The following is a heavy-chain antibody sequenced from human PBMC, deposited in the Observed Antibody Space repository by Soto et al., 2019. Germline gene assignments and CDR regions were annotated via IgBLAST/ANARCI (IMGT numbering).Heavy chain of an antibody. Sequence: EVQLLESGGGLVQPGGSLRLSCAASGFTFSSYGMSWVRKAPGKGLEWVSAISGSGGSTYYADSVKGRFTFSRDNSKNTLYLQMNCLRSEDTAVYYCAKGSGSNWYSSWGQAMLITVSS. V-gene: IGHV3-23*01. CDR2: ISGSGGST. CDR1: GFTFSSYG. J-gene: IGHJ4*02. D-gene: IGHD6-13*01. CDR3: AKGSGSNWYSS.